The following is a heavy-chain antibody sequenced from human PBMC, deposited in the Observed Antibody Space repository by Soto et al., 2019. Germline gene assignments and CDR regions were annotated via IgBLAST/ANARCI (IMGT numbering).Heavy chain of an antibody. V-gene: IGHV4-4*02. Sequence: SSETLSLTCAVSGGSISSSNWWSWVRQPPGKGLEWIGGIYHSGSTNYNPSLKNRVTISVDKSKNQFSLKLSSVTAADTAVYYYANPPYYWGQGTLVTVSS. CDR1: GGSISSSNW. CDR3: ANPPYY. CDR2: IYHSGST. J-gene: IGHJ4*02.